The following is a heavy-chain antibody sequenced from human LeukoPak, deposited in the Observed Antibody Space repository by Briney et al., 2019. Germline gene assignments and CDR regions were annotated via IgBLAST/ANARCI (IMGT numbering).Heavy chain of an antibody. CDR3: ARAAFYFDSSVYWYYFDY. J-gene: IGHJ4*02. CDR1: DGSISSYY. D-gene: IGHD3-22*01. Sequence: SETLSLTCTVSDGSISSYYWSWIRQPPGKGLEWIGNIYNSGSTNYNPSLKSRVTMSVDPSKNQFSLRLSSVTAADTAVYFCARAAFYFDSSVYWYYFDYWGQETLVTVSS. CDR2: IYNSGST. V-gene: IGHV4-59*01.